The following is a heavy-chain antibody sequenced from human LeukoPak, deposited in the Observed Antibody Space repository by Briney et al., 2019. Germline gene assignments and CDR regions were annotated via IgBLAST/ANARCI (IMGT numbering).Heavy chain of an antibody. V-gene: IGHV1-46*01. J-gene: IGHJ4*02. Sequence: ASVKVSCKASGYTFTKYYMHWVRQAPGQGLEWMGIINPSGGGTTYAQKFQGRVTMTRDTSTSKVYMELSSLRSEDTAVYYCATQEAAAGTLGNWGQGTLVTVSS. CDR2: INPSGGGT. CDR3: ATQEAAAGTLGN. CDR1: GYTFTKYY. D-gene: IGHD6-13*01.